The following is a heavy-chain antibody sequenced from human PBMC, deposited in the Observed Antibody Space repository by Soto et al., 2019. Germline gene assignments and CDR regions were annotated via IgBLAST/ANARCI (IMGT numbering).Heavy chain of an antibody. CDR1: GGSISSSHW. CDR3: VREADETAIVPAPWLV. D-gene: IGHD2-21*02. Sequence: PSETLSLTCAVSGGSISSSHWWGWVRQAPGKGLEWIGEIYHSGSTNYNPSLKSRITMSVDKSKNQFSVNLSSVTAADTAVYYCVREADETAIVPAPWLVWGRGTMVT. V-gene: IGHV4-4*02. J-gene: IGHJ6*02. CDR2: IYHSGST.